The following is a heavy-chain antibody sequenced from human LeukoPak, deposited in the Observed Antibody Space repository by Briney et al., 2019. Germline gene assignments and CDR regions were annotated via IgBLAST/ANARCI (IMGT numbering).Heavy chain of an antibody. CDR2: ISSSGSTI. J-gene: IGHJ6*02. CDR3: ARVIRCSSTSCSSSYYYYGMDV. CDR1: GFTFSSYW. V-gene: IGHV3-48*04. Sequence: PGGSLRLSCAASGFTFSSYWMSWVRQAPGKGLEWVSYISSSGSTIYYADSVKGRFTISRDNAKNSLYLQMNSLRAEDTAVYYCARVIRCSSTSCSSSYYYYGMDVWGQGATVTVSS. D-gene: IGHD2-2*01.